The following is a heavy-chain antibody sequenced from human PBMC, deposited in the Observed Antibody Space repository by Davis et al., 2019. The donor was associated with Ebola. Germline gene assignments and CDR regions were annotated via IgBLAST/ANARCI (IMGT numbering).Heavy chain of an antibody. CDR2: INPSGGST. Sequence: AASVKVSCKASGYTFTGYYMHWVRQAPGQGLEWMGIINPSGGSTSYAQKFQGWVTMTRDTSISTAYMELSRLRSDDTAVYYCARGPSVVLRYFDWNNRLDVWGQGTTVTVSS. V-gene: IGHV1-2*04. J-gene: IGHJ6*02. CDR3: ARGPSVVLRYFDWNNRLDV. D-gene: IGHD3-9*01. CDR1: GYTFTGYY.